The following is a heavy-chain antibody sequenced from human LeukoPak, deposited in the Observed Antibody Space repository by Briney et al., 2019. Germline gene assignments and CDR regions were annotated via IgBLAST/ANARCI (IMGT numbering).Heavy chain of an antibody. J-gene: IGHJ6*03. D-gene: IGHD6-13*01. V-gene: IGHV4-61*02. CDR3: ARDRLAAGSPYYYYYMDV. CDR1: GGSISSSSYY. CDR2: IYTSGST. Sequence: SETLSLTCTVSGGSISSSSYYWSWIRQPAGKGLEWIGRIYTSGSTNYNPSLKSRVTISVDKSKNQFSLKLSSVTAADTAVYYCARDRLAAGSPYYYYYMDVWGKGTTVTVSS.